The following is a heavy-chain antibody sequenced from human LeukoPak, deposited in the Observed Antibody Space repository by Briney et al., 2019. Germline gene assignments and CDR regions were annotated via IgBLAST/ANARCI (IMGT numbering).Heavy chain of an antibody. CDR2: IYYSGST. V-gene: IGHV4-39*07. Sequence: SETLSLTCTVSGGSISSSSYYWGWIRQPPGKGLEWIGSIYYSGSTYYNPSLKSRVTISVDTSKNQFSLKLSSVTAADTAVYYCAREKREEESFRGVIKYWGQGTLVTVSS. D-gene: IGHD3-10*01. J-gene: IGHJ4*02. CDR1: GGSISSSSYY. CDR3: AREKREEESFRGVIKY.